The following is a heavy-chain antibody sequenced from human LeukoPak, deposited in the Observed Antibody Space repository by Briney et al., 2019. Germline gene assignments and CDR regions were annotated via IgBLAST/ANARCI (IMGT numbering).Heavy chain of an antibody. J-gene: IGHJ4*02. V-gene: IGHV1-69*13. CDR3: ARGSKPRYCSSTSCYGSFDY. CDR1: GGTFSSYA. CDR2: IIPIFGTA. Sequence: SVKVSCKASGGTFSSYAISWVRQAPGQGLEWMGGIIPIFGTANYAQKFQGRVTITADESTSTAYMELSSLRSEDTAVYYCARGSKPRYCSSTSCYGSFDYWGQGTLVTVSS. D-gene: IGHD2-2*01.